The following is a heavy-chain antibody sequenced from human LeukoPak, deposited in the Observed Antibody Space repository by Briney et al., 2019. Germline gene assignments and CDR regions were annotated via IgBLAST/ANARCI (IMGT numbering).Heavy chain of an antibody. J-gene: IGHJ4*02. V-gene: IGHV4-59*01. CDR3: ARGGYFDWLSYGAFDY. Sequence: SETLSLTCTVSGGSISSYYWSWIRQPAGKGLEWIGYIYYSGSTNYNPSLKSRVTISVDTSKNQFSLKLSSVTAADTAVYYCARGGYFDWLSYGAFDYWGQGTLVTVSS. D-gene: IGHD3-9*01. CDR2: IYYSGST. CDR1: GGSISSYY.